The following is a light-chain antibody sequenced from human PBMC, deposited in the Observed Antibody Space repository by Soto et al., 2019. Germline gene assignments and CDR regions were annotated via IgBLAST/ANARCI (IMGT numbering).Light chain of an antibody. V-gene: IGLV2-23*01. CDR2: EAT. Sequence: QSALTQPASVSGSPGQSITISCTGTNSDVGSYNFVSWYQQHPGKVPKLIIYEATKRPSGLSNRFSGSKSDNTASLTISGLQAEDEADYYCCSFAGSGATWVFGGGTKVTVL. J-gene: IGLJ3*02. CDR3: CSFAGSGATWV. CDR1: NSDVGSYNF.